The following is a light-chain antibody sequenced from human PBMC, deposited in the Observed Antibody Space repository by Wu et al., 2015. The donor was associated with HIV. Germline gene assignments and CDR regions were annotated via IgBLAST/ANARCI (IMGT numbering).Light chain of an antibody. CDR3: PQDYNYPFT. CDR1: RPFRYD. J-gene: IGKJ4*01. Sequence: SAICRDRVTITLTGQVRPFRYDLGWYQQKPGKAPKLLIYGASILQSGVPSRFSGSGSDTDFTLTISSLQPEDFATYYCPQDYNYPFTFGGGTKVEIK. CDR2: GAS. V-gene: IGKV1-6*01.